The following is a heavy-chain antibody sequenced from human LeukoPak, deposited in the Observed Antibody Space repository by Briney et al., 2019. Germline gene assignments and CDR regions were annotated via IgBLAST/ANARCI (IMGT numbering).Heavy chain of an antibody. J-gene: IGHJ4*02. CDR1: GHTLTELS. D-gene: IGHD3-16*01. CDR3: TTEYMTSAWRWGY. Sequence: ASVKISCKVSGHTLTELSVHWVRQAPGKGLEWLGGFDIEDEKRWYERKFRGRVTVTEDTSIDTAYMELSGLTSDDTAVYFCTTEYMTSAWRWGYWGQGTLVVVSS. V-gene: IGHV1-24*01. CDR2: FDIEDEKR.